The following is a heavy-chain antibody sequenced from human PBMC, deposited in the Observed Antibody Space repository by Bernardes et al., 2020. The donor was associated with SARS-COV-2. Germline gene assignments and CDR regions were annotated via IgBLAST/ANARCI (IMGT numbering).Heavy chain of an antibody. V-gene: IGHV1-8*01. CDR2: MNPNSGNT. CDR3: ARGLGPAFYYDFWSGYNFFDL. Sequence: ASVKVSCKASGYTFTSYDINWVRQATGQGLEWMGWMNPNSGNTGYAQKFQGRVTMTRNTSISTAYMELSSLRSEDTAVYYCARGLGPAFYYDFWSGYNFFDLWGRGTLVTVSS. J-gene: IGHJ2*01. CDR1: GYTFTSYD. D-gene: IGHD3-3*01.